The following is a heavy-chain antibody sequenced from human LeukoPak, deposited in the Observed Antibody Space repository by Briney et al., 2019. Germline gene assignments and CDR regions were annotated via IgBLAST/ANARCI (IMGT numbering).Heavy chain of an antibody. V-gene: IGHV1-46*01. Sequence: GASVKVSCKASGYTFTNYYMHWVRQAPGQGLEGMGIINPSGGSTSYAQKFQGRVTMTRDTSTSTVYMELSSLRSEDTAVYYCASLASGSSGYGFYGMDVWGQGTTVTVSS. CDR3: ASLASGSSGYGFYGMDV. D-gene: IGHD3-22*01. CDR1: GYTFTNYY. CDR2: INPSGGST. J-gene: IGHJ6*02.